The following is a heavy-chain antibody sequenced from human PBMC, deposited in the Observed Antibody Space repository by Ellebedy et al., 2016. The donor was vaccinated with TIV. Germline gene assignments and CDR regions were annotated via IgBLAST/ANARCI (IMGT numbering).Heavy chain of an antibody. J-gene: IGHJ4*02. D-gene: IGHD1-20*01. V-gene: IGHV4-59*08. Sequence: MPSETLSLTCTVSGGSISRHYCMWIRYCPGKGLDCLGYFYHSGDTNYNPSLKSRVTMSVDTSKNQFSLNLRSVTAADTAVYFRAGTYNGNAKFDYWGQGTLVTVSS. CDR1: GGSISRHY. CDR2: FYHSGDT. CDR3: AGTYNGNAKFDY.